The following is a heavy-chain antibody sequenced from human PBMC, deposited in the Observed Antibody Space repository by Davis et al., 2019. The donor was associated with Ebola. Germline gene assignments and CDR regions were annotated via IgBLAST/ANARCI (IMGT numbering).Heavy chain of an antibody. D-gene: IGHD3-3*01. CDR3: ARGGYYDFWSGHLYGMDV. V-gene: IGHV1-2*04. J-gene: IGHJ6*02. CDR1: GYTFTGYY. CDR2: INPNSGGT. Sequence: ASVKVSCRASGYTFTGYYMHWVRQAPGQGLEWMGWINPNSGGTNYAQKFQGWVTMTRDTSISTAYMELSRLRSDDTAVYYCARGGYYDFWSGHLYGMDVWGQGTTVTVSS.